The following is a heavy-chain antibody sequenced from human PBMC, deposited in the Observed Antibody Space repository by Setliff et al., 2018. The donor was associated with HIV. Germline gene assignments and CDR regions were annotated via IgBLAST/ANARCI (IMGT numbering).Heavy chain of an antibody. J-gene: IGHJ4*02. D-gene: IGHD2-21*01. CDR1: GFTFSSYW. Sequence: TGGSLRLSCAASGFTFSSYWMHWVRQAPGRGLEWVSGIQNHGTTYYADSVKGRFSVSRDMSRNILYLQMHDLSAEDSALYYCARETGQFLLWGPGTLVTVSS. CDR2: IQNHGTT. V-gene: IGHV3-66*01. CDR3: ARETGQFLL.